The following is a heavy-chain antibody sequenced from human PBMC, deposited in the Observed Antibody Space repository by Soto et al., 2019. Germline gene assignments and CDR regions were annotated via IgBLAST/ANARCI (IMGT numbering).Heavy chain of an antibody. CDR3: IKEARGRSYASL. D-gene: IGHD3-16*01. CDR2: ISDSGVNT. Sequence: EVQLLESGGGLVQPGGSLRLSCAASGFLSSNYAMGWVRQAPGTGLEWVSAISDSGVNTYYADSVKGRFTISRDNSKNALYLEMKSLRAGDTAVYYCIKEARGRSYASLWGQGTPVTVSS. V-gene: IGHV3-23*01. J-gene: IGHJ4*02. CDR1: GFLSSNYA.